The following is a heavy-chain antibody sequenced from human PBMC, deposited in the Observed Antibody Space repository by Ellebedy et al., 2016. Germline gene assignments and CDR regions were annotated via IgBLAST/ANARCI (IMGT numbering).Heavy chain of an antibody. J-gene: IGHJ3*02. V-gene: IGHV3-48*04. D-gene: IGHD3-22*01. CDR3: AREYYYDKNDGVFDI. CDR1: GFTFSDYS. Sequence: GGSLRLXCAASGFTFSDYSMNWVRQAPGKGLEWVSHITSGGITIYYADSVKGRFTISRDNAKKSLYLQMNNLRAEDTAIYYCAREYYYDKNDGVFDIWGQGTMVTVSS. CDR2: ITSGGITI.